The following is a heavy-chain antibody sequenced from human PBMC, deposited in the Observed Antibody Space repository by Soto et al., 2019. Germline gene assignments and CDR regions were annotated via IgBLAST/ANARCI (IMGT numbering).Heavy chain of an antibody. D-gene: IGHD1-26*01. CDR2: INPSGGST. Sequence: ASVKVSCKASGYTFTSYHMHWVRQAPGQGLEWMGIINPSGGSTSYAQKFQGRVTMTRDTSTSTVYMELSSLRSEDTAVYYCARNLYSGSYYDAFDIWGQGTMVTVSS. V-gene: IGHV1-46*01. CDR3: ARNLYSGSYYDAFDI. J-gene: IGHJ3*02. CDR1: GYTFTSYH.